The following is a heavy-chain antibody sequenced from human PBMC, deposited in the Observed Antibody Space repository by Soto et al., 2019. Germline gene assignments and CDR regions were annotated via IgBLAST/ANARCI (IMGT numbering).Heavy chain of an antibody. CDR3: ARGAGYSGYDYELDY. Sequence: SETLSLTCAVSGDSIKTETWWSWLRQLPGTGLEWIGEIKHTGDANANPALRSRVTMSVDTSKNQFSLTLRSVTAADTAVYYCARGAGYSGYDYELDYWGQGTLVTVSS. CDR1: GDSIKTETW. CDR2: IKHTGDA. J-gene: IGHJ4*02. D-gene: IGHD5-12*01. V-gene: IGHV4-4*02.